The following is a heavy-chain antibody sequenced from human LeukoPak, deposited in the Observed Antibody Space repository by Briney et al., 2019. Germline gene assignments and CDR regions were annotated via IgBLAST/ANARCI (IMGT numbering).Heavy chain of an antibody. CDR1: GYTFTSYD. CDR3: ARRGVSSSWCEPKAGGPNWFDP. V-gene: IGHV1-8*01. Sequence: ASVKVSCKASGYTFTSYDINWVRQATGQGLEWMGWMNPNSGNTGYAQKFQGRVTMTRNTSISTAYMELSSLRSEDTAVYYCARRGVSSSWCEPKAGGPNWFDPWGQGTLVTVSS. D-gene: IGHD6-13*01. CDR2: MNPNSGNT. J-gene: IGHJ5*02.